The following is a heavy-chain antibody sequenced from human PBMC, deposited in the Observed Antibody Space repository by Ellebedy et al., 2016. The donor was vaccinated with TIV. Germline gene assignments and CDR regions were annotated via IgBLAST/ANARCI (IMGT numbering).Heavy chain of an antibody. CDR1: GFTFSSYS. D-gene: IGHD1-14*01. V-gene: IGHV3-48*02. CDR2: ISSSSNI. CDR3: ARQREEPGPFDY. J-gene: IGHJ4*02. Sequence: GGSLRLXCAASGFTFSSYSMNWVRQAPGKGLEWVSYISSSSNINYADSVKGRFTISRDNAKNSLYLQMNSLRDEDTAVYYGARQREEPGPFDYWGQGTLVTVSS.